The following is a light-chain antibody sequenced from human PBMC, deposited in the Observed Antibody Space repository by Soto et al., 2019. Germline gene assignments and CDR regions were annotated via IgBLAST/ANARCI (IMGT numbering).Light chain of an antibody. CDR1: QGVSGSY. V-gene: IGKV3-20*01. CDR2: GAS. J-gene: IGKJ1*01. CDR3: QHYGSSPRT. Sequence: EIVLTQSPGTLSLSPGERATLSCRASQGVSGSYLAWYQQKPGQAPRLLIYGASSRATGIPNRFSGSESGTDFHLTISRLEPEDFAVYYCQHYGSSPRTFGQGTKVDIK.